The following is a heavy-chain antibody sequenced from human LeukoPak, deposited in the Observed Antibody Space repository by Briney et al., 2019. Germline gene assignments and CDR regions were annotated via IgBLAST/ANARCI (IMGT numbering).Heavy chain of an antibody. J-gene: IGHJ4*02. CDR1: GYTFTSYY. CDR2: INPSGGST. D-gene: IGHD6-19*01. CDR3: ARASSGWSFSYYFDY. Sequence: ASVKVSCKASGYTFTSYYMHWVRQAPGQGLEWMGIINPSGGSTSYAQKFQGRVTVTRDTSTSTVYMELSSLRSEDTAVYYCARASSGWSFSYYFDYWGQGTLVTVSS. V-gene: IGHV1-46*01.